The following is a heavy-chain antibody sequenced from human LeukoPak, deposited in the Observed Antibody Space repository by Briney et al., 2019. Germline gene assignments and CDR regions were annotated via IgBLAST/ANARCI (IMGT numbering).Heavy chain of an antibody. CDR2: IGSSGSYI. J-gene: IGHJ4*02. D-gene: IGHD3-10*01. CDR3: ARAGFTFPDYFGSFFDY. V-gene: IGHV3-21*01. Sequence: GGSLRLSCEVSGFTFSSYHMNWVRQAPGKGLEWVSSIGSSGSYIYYADSLTGRFTISRDNAKNSLYLQMNSLRAEDTAVYYCARAGFTFPDYFGSFFDYWGQGTLVTVSS. CDR1: GFTFSSYH.